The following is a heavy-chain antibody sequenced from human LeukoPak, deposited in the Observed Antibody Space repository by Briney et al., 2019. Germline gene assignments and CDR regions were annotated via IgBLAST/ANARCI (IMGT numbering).Heavy chain of an antibody. CDR2: IYTSGNT. CDR1: GGSISSGSYS. D-gene: IGHD3-10*01. V-gene: IGHV4-61*02. CDR3: AREKGGVDSLTMVRGVMKEDSYYYYYMDV. J-gene: IGHJ6*03. Sequence: SETLSLTCTVSGGSISSGSYSWSWIRQPAGKGLEWIGRIYTSGNTNYNPSLKSRVTISVDTSKNQFSLKLSSVTAADTAVYYCAREKGGVDSLTMVRGVMKEDSYYYYYMDVWGKGTTVTISS.